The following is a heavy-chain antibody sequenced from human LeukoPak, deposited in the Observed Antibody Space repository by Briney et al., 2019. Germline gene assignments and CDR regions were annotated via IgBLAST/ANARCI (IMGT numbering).Heavy chain of an antibody. CDR2: IYYSGST. CDR1: GGSISSYY. Sequence: SETLSLTCTVSGGSISSYYWSWIRQPPGKGLEWIGSIYYSGSTYYNPSLKSRVTIPVDTSKNQFSLKLSSVTAADTAVYYCARDANWNDAWFDPWGQGTLVTVSS. D-gene: IGHD1-1*01. CDR3: ARDANWNDAWFDP. V-gene: IGHV4-39*07. J-gene: IGHJ5*02.